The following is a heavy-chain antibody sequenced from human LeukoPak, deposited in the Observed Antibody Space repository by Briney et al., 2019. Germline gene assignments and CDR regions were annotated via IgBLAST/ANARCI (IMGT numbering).Heavy chain of an antibody. V-gene: IGHV1-2*02. CDR2: IKPSSGGT. CDR3: ARDVDYYDSSGYYYDFDY. Sequence: ASVKVTCKASGYTFTGYYIHWVRQAPGQGLEWMGWIKPSSGGTNYAQKFQGRVTMTRDKSISTAYMELSRLRSDDTAVYYCARDVDYYDSSGYYYDFDYWGQGTLVTVSS. D-gene: IGHD3-22*01. J-gene: IGHJ4*02. CDR1: GYTFTGYY.